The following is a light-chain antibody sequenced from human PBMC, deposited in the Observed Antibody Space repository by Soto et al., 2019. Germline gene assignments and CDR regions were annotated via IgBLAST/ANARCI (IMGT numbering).Light chain of an antibody. V-gene: IGKV3-11*01. CDR1: QSVSNS. J-gene: IGKJ3*01. CDR2: DAS. Sequence: EIVLTQSPATLSLSPGERATLSCRASQSVSNSLAWYQHKPGQAPRLLIYDASNRATGIPARFSGSGSGTDFTLTISSLEPEDFAVYFCQQRNNWPSEFTCGPGTKVDIK. CDR3: QQRNNWPSEFT.